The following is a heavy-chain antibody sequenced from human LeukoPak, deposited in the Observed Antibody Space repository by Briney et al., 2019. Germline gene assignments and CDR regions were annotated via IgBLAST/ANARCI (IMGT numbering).Heavy chain of an antibody. CDR1: GGSISSYY. Sequence: PSETLSLTCTVSGGSISSYYWSWIRQPAGKGLEWIGRIYTSGSADYNPSLKSRVTMSVDTSKNQFSLKLISVTAADTAVYYCARDIDCSSTSCRYWYFDLWGRGTLVTVSS. D-gene: IGHD2-2*01. J-gene: IGHJ2*01. V-gene: IGHV4-4*07. CDR3: ARDIDCSSTSCRYWYFDL. CDR2: IYTSGSA.